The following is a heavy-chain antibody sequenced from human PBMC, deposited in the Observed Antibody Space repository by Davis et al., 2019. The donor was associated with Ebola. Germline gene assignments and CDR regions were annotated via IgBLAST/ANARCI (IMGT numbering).Heavy chain of an antibody. D-gene: IGHD3-16*01. CDR2: IIPIFDTP. J-gene: IGHJ4*02. V-gene: IGHV1-69*13. CDR3: ARDFYGGNYYFDY. CDR1: GGSFGSHP. Sequence: SVKVSCKTSGGSFGSHPISWVRQAPRQGLEWMGGIIPIFDTPHYAQKFQGRITITADASTSTAYMELSSLRSEDTATYFCARDFYGGNYYFDYGGPGTPVTVSS.